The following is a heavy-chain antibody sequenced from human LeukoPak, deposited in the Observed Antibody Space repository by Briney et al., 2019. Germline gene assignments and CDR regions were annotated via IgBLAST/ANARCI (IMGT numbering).Heavy chain of an antibody. CDR1: GFTFXXXX. V-gene: IGHV3-30*18. J-gene: IGHJ4*02. Sequence: GRSLRLXXXASGFTFXXXXXXXVRXXXGXXXXXVAVISSDXXXKYXXXXXXXXFXXXXDXSKNTLYLQMNSLRAEDTAVYYCAKDHTTMGLSGYWGQGTLVTVSS. CDR3: AKDHTTMGLSGY. D-gene: IGHD3-16*02. CDR2: ISSDXXXK.